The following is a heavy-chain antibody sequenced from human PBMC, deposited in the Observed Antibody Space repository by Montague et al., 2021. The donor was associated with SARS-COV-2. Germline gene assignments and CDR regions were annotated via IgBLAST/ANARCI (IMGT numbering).Heavy chain of an antibody. V-gene: IGHV4-61*09. J-gene: IGHJ6*02. Sequence: TLSLTCTVSGGSISSGSYYWSWIRQPAGKGLEWIGHIHTTGSSNYNPSLKSRVTISMDTSKNQFSLNLGSVTAAATAVYYCHVWQYYYHGVGVWGLGTTVTVSS. CDR1: GGSISSGSYY. CDR2: IHTTGSS. D-gene: IGHD2-21*01. CDR3: HVWQYYYHGVGV.